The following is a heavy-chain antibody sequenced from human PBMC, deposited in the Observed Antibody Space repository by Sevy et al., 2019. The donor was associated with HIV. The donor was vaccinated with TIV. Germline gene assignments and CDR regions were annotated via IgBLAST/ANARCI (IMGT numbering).Heavy chain of an antibody. J-gene: IGHJ4*02. CDR1: GFTFSTYS. V-gene: IGHV3-48*01. CDR3: ARAYSGGWPQGAWTDY. D-gene: IGHD6-19*01. CDR2: ISRSSRTI. Sequence: GGSLRLSCAASGFTFSTYSMNWVRQAPGKGLEWVSYISRSSRTIYYADSVEGRFTISRDNAKNSLSLQIYSLRADDTAVYYCARAYSGGWPQGAWTDYWGQGTLVTVSS.